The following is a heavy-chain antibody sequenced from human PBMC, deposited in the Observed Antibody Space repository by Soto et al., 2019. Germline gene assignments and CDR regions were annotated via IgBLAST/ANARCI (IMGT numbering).Heavy chain of an antibody. D-gene: IGHD1-26*01. CDR2: ISSSSSYI. V-gene: IGHV3-21*01. CDR1: GCTFSSYS. J-gene: IGHJ4*02. Sequence: GGSLRLSCAASGCTFSSYSMNWVRQAPGKGLEWVSSISSSSSYIYYADSVKGRFTISRDNAKNSLYLQMNSLRAEDTAVYYCARGPKWYFDYWGQGTLVTVSS. CDR3: ARGPKWYFDY.